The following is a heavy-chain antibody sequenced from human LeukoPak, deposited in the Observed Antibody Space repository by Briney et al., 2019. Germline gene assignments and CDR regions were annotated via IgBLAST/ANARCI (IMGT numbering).Heavy chain of an antibody. CDR1: GGTFSSYA. CDR3: ARAGRVAAAGTGVYYYYYGMDV. Sequence: SVKVSCKASGGTFSSYAISWVRRAPGQGLEWMGGIIPIFGTANYAQKFQGRVTITADESTSTAYMELSSLRSEDTAVYYCARAGRVAAAGTGVYYYYYGMDVWGQGTTVTVSS. D-gene: IGHD6-13*01. CDR2: IIPIFGTA. V-gene: IGHV1-69*13. J-gene: IGHJ6*02.